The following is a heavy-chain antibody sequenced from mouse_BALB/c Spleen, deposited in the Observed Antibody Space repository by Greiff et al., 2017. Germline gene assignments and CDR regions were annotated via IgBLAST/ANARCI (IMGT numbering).Heavy chain of an antibody. CDR3: ARGVATEDAMDY. CDR2: LSDGGSDT. J-gene: IGHJ4*01. D-gene: IGHD1-1*02. V-gene: IGHV5-4*02. CDR1: GFTFSDYY. Sequence: EVQGVESGGGLVKPGGSLKLSCAASGFTFSDYYMYWVRQTPEKRLEWVATLSDGGSDTYYPDSVKGRFTISRDNAKNNLYLQMSSLKSEDTAMYYCARGVATEDAMDYWGQGTSVTVSS.